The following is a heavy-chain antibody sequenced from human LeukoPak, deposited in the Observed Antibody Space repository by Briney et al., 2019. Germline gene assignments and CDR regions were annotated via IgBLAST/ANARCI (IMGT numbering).Heavy chain of an antibody. CDR3: AKDRVDGSGSQFDS. CDR2: ISGSGGST. CDR1: GFTFSSCR. Sequence: GGSLRLSCAASGFTFSSCRMHWVRQAPGKGLEWVSAISGSGGSTYYADSVKGRFTISRDNSKNTLYLQMNSLRADDTAVYYCAKDRVDGSGSQFDSWGQGSLVIVSS. V-gene: IGHV3-23*01. J-gene: IGHJ4*02. D-gene: IGHD3-10*01.